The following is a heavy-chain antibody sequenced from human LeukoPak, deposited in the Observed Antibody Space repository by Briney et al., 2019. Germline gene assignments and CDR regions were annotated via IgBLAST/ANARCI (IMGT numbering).Heavy chain of an antibody. Sequence: SSETLSLTCAVYGGSFSGCYWSWIRQPPGKGLEWIGEINHSGSTNYNPSLKSRVTISVDTSKNQFSLKLSSVTAADTAVYYCARATRQGSSSRGGYVDYWGQGTLVTVSS. D-gene: IGHD6-13*01. CDR3: ARATRQGSSSRGGYVDY. J-gene: IGHJ4*02. V-gene: IGHV4-34*01. CDR2: INHSGST. CDR1: GGSFSGCY.